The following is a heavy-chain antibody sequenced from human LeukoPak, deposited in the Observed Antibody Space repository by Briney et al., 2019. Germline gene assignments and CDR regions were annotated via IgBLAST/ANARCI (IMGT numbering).Heavy chain of an antibody. D-gene: IGHD3-22*01. CDR3: ARDFRITMTVVAGSGAFDI. Sequence: PSETLSLTCTVSGDSISGYYWSWIRQTAGKGLEWIGRIYTTGSTNYNPSLNSRLTMSVDTSKNQLSLKLTSVTAADTAVYFCARDFRITMTVVAGSGAFDIWGQGTKVTVSS. CDR1: GDSISGYY. J-gene: IGHJ3*02. V-gene: IGHV4-4*07. CDR2: IYTTGST.